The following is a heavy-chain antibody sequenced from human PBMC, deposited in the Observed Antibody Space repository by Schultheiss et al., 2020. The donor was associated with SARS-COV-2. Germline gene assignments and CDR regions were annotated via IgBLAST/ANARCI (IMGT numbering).Heavy chain of an antibody. D-gene: IGHD3-9*01. CDR3: ARGGYDILTGYYIASYGMDV. CDR2: TYYRSKWYN. Sequence: SQTLSLTCAISGDSVSSNSAAWNWIRQSPSRGLEWLGRTYYRSKWYNDYAVSVKSRITINPDTSKNQFSLQLNSVTPEDTAVYYCARGGYDILTGYYIASYGMDVWGQGTTVTVSS. J-gene: IGHJ6*02. CDR1: GDSVSSNSAA. V-gene: IGHV6-1*01.